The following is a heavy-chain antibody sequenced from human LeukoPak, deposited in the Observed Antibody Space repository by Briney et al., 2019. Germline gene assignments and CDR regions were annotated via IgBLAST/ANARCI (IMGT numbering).Heavy chain of an antibody. CDR3: ARHHKGNNWYGGVDS. V-gene: IGHV3-53*01. Sequence: GGSLRLSCAASGFTASSNYMSWVRQAPGKGLEWVSIIYSGGTTYYADSVRGRFTISRDNSKNTLYLQMSSLRAEDTAVYYCARHHKGNNWYGGVDSWGQGTLVTASS. D-gene: IGHD1-20*01. CDR2: IYSGGTT. CDR1: GFTASSNY. J-gene: IGHJ4*02.